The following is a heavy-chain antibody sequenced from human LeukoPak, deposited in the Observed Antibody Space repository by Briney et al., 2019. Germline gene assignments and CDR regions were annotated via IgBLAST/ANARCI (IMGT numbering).Heavy chain of an antibody. D-gene: IGHD6-25*01. J-gene: IGHJ6*03. CDR2: IYTSGST. V-gene: IGHV4-4*07. Sequence: SETLSLTCTVSGGSTSSYYWSWIRQPAGKGLEWIGRIYTSGSTNYNPSLKSRVTMSVDTSKNQFSLKLSSVTAADTAVYYCARERVAAYYYYYMDVWGKGTTVTVSS. CDR3: ARERVAAYYYYYMDV. CDR1: GGSTSSYY.